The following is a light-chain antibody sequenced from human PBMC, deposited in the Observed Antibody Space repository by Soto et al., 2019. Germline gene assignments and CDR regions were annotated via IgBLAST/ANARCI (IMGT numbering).Light chain of an antibody. CDR3: VLYMGSGICV. V-gene: IGLV8-61*01. Sequence: QNVVTQEPSCSVSPGGTVTLTCGLSSGSVSTSYYPSWYQQTPGQAPRTLIYSTNTRSSGVPDRFSGSILGNKAALTITGAQADEESDYYCVLYMGSGICVFGGGTKLTVL. CDR2: STN. CDR1: SGSVSTSYY. J-gene: IGLJ3*02.